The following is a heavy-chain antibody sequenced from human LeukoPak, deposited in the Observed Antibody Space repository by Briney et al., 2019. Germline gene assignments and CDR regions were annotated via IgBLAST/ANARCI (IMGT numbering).Heavy chain of an antibody. D-gene: IGHD2-15*01. CDR3: ARRLQRHFDY. CDR1: GYSFTSYW. V-gene: IGHV5-10-1*01. CDR2: IDPSDSYT. J-gene: IGHJ4*02. Sequence: GESLKISCKGSGYSFTSYWISWVRQMPGKGLEWMGRIDPSDSYTNYSPSFQGHVTISVDKSISTAYRQWSSLKASDTAMYYCARRLQRHFDYWGQGTLVTVSS.